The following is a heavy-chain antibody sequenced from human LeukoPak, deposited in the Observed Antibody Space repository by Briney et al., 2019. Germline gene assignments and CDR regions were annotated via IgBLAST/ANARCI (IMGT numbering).Heavy chain of an antibody. CDR1: GFTVSSNY. CDR3: AKQGISGYQYYFDH. V-gene: IGHV3-23*01. Sequence: PGGSLRLSCAASGFTVSSNYMSWVRQAPGKGLEWVSSLSGSGVSTYYADSVKGRFTISRDNSKNTLSLQMNSLRAEDTAVYYCAKQGISGYQYYFDHWGQGTLVTVSS. J-gene: IGHJ4*02. CDR2: LSGSGVST. D-gene: IGHD3-22*01.